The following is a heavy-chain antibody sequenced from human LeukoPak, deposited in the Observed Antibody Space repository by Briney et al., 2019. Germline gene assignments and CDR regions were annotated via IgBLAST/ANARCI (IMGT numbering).Heavy chain of an antibody. CDR2: INPNSGGT. CDR1: GYTFTGYY. V-gene: IGHV1-2*02. Sequence: GASVKVSRKASGYTFTGYYMHWVRQAPGQGLEWMGWINPNSGGTNYAQKFQGRVTMTRDTSISTAYMELSRLRSDDTAVYYCARAFDSSGYSPHDYWGQGTLVTVSS. J-gene: IGHJ4*02. CDR3: ARAFDSSGYSPHDY. D-gene: IGHD3-22*01.